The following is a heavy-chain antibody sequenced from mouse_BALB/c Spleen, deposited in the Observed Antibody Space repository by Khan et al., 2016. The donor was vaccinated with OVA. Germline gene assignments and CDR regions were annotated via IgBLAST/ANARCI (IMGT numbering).Heavy chain of an antibody. CDR3: ARDYGSLYWFFDV. CDR2: IYYSGTV. D-gene: IGHD1-1*01. CDR1: GISITSGNYR. Sequence: VQLKESGPGLVKPSQTVSLTCTVTGISITSGNYRWSWLRQFPGNKLEWIGNIYYSGTVTYNPSLTSRTTITSDTSKNHFFLEMNSLTAEDTATYYCARDYGSLYWFFDVWGAGTTVTVSS. J-gene: IGHJ1*01. V-gene: IGHV3-5*02.